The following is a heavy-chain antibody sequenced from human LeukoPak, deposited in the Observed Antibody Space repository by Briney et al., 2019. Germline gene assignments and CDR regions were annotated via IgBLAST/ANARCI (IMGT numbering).Heavy chain of an antibody. CDR1: GYSFTSYW. J-gene: IGHJ4*02. V-gene: IGHV5-51*01. CDR2: IYPGDSDT. Sequence: GESLKISCKGSGYSFTSYWIGWVRQMPGKGLEWMGIIYPGDSDTRYSPSFQGQVTISADKSISTAYLQWSSLKASDTAMYYCARLLSDIVVVTDYFDYWGQGTLVTVSS. CDR3: ARLLSDIVVVTDYFDY. D-gene: IGHD3-22*01.